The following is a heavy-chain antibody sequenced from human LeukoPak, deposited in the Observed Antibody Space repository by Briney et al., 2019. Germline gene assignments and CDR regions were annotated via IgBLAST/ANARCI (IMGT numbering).Heavy chain of an antibody. CDR3: ASHRGYSYGYNY. CDR1: GGSISSSSYY. V-gene: IGHV4-39*01. CDR2: IYYSGST. D-gene: IGHD5-18*01. Sequence: KPSETLSLTCTVPGGSISSSSYYWGWIRQPPGKGLEWIGSIYYSGSTHYNPSLKSRVTISVDTSKNQFSLKLSSVTAADTAVYYCASHRGYSYGYNYWGQGTLVTVSS. J-gene: IGHJ4*02.